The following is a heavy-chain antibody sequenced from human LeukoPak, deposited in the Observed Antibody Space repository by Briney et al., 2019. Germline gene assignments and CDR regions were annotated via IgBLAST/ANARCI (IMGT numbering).Heavy chain of an antibody. V-gene: IGHV1-69*04. D-gene: IGHD4-17*01. Sequence: GASVKVSCKASGGTFSSYAISWVRQAPGQGLEWMGRIIPILGIANYAQKLQGRVTMTTDTSTSTAYMELRSLRSDDAAVYYCARDTRDPPNYGDYRYYYYYYGMDVWGQGTTVTVSS. J-gene: IGHJ6*02. CDR1: GGTFSSYA. CDR3: ARDTRDPPNYGDYRYYYYYYGMDV. CDR2: IIPILGIA.